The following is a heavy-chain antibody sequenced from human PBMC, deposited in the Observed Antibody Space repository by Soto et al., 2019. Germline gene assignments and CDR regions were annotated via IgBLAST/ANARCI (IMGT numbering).Heavy chain of an antibody. Sequence: ASVEVSCKXSGYTFTSYGISWVRQAPGQGLEWMGWISAYNGNTNYAQKLQGRVTMTTDTSTSTAYMELRSLRSDDTAVYYCARDRGRIVVAGDWFDPWGQGTLVTVSS. V-gene: IGHV1-18*01. CDR2: ISAYNGNT. CDR3: ARDRGRIVVAGDWFDP. D-gene: IGHD1-26*01. J-gene: IGHJ5*02. CDR1: GYTFTSYG.